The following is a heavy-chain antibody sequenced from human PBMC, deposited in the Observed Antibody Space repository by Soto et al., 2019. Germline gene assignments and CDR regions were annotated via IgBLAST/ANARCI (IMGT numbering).Heavy chain of an antibody. Sequence: PSETLSLTCTVSGDSISSRSYYWGWIRQPPGKGLEWIGSIYYLGSTYYKPSLNSRVTMSVDRSKSQFSLKLSSVTAADTAVYYCARVISSSSALGLPYYYYGMDVWGQGTTVTVS. D-gene: IGHD6-6*01. V-gene: IGHV4-39*01. CDR3: ARVISSSSALGLPYYYYGMDV. CDR1: GDSISSRSYY. J-gene: IGHJ6*02. CDR2: IYYLGST.